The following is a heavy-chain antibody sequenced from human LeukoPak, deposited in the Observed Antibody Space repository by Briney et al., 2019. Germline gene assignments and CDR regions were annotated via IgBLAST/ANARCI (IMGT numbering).Heavy chain of an antibody. Sequence: SGGSLRLSCAASGFIFSDHSMNWVRQAPGKGLEWVSYISSSGSTVYYADSVKGRFTIFRDNGKNSLYLQVNSLRAEDTAVYYCSRDVLYRSDFWGQGTLVTVSS. V-gene: IGHV3-48*01. J-gene: IGHJ4*02. CDR2: ISSSGSTV. CDR3: SRDVLYRSDF. CDR1: GFIFSDHS. D-gene: IGHD2-2*02.